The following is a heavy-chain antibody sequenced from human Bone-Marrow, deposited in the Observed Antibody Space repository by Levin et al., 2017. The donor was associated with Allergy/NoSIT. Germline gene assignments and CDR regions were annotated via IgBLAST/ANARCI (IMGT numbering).Heavy chain of an antibody. D-gene: IGHD6-13*01. V-gene: IGHV3-23*01. CDR1: GFTFSSYA. CDR3: AKSLAAAGTMGSAFDY. CDR2: VGGSGIST. Sequence: GESLKISCAASGFTFSSYAMSWVRQAPGKGLEWVSAVGGSGISTYYADSVKGRFTISRDNSKNTLYLQMNSLRAEDTAVYYCAKSLAAAGTMGSAFDYWGQGTLVTVSS. J-gene: IGHJ4*02.